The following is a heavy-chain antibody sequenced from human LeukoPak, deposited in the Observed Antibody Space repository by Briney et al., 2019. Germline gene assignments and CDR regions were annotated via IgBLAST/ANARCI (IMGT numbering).Heavy chain of an antibody. CDR1: GGSISSGGYY. CDR2: IYYSGST. D-gene: IGHD4-17*01. Sequence: SQTLSLTCTVSGGSISSGGYYWSWIRQHPGKGLEWIGYIYYSGSTYYNPSLKGRVTISVDTSKNQFSLKLSSVTAADTAVYYCASTDYGEPRSGMDVWGKGTTVTVSS. V-gene: IGHV4-31*03. CDR3: ASTDYGEPRSGMDV. J-gene: IGHJ6*04.